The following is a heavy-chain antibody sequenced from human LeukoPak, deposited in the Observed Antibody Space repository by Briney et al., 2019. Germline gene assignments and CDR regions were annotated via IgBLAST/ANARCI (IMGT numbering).Heavy chain of an antibody. D-gene: IGHD4-11*01. CDR1: GGTFSSYA. CDR3: AREMGRTVTTIGVFDI. Sequence: GASVKVSCKASGGTFSSYAINWVRQAPGQGLEWMGGIIPIFDTTNYAQKFQGRVTITTDEFTSTAYMELSSLRSEDTAVYYCAREMGRTVTTIGVFDIGGQGTMVTVSS. CDR2: IIPIFDTT. J-gene: IGHJ3*02. V-gene: IGHV1-69*05.